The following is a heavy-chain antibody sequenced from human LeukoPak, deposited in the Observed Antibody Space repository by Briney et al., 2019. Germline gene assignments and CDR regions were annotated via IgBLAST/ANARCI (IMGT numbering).Heavy chain of an antibody. CDR3: ASWYYYDSSGYLFDY. CDR1: GFTFSSYS. CDR2: IGSSSSYI. D-gene: IGHD3-22*01. Sequence: GGSLRLSCAASGFTFSSYSMNWVRQAPGKGLEWVSSIGSSSSYIYYADSVKGRFTISRDNAKNSLYLQMNSLRAEDTAVYYCASWYYYDSSGYLFDYWGQGTLVTVSS. J-gene: IGHJ4*02. V-gene: IGHV3-21*01.